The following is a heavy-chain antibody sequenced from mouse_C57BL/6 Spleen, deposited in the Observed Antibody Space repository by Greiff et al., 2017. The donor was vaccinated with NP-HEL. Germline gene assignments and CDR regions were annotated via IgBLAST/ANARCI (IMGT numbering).Heavy chain of an antibody. D-gene: IGHD2-5*01. J-gene: IGHJ4*01. V-gene: IGHV1-64*01. CDR3: ARYPPSYYSNYGYAMDY. Sequence: VQLQQPGAELVKPGASVKLSCKASGYTFTSYWMHWVKQRPGQGLEWIGMIHPNSGSTNYNEKFKSKATLTVDKSSSTAYMQLSSLTSEDSAVYYCARYPPSYYSNYGYAMDYWGQGTSVTVSS. CDR2: IHPNSGST. CDR1: GYTFTSYW.